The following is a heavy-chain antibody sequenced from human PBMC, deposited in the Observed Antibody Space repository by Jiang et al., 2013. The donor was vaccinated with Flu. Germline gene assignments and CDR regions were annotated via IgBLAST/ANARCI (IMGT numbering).Heavy chain of an antibody. CDR2: IYPGDSDT. CDR3: ARHPTNRNPKKSYYYDSSGYYVDY. J-gene: IGHJ4*02. D-gene: IGHD3-22*01. CDR1: GYSFTSYW. Sequence: VQLVESGAEVKKPGESLKISCKGSGYSFTSYWIGWVRQMPGKGLEWMGIIYPGDSDTRYSPSFQGQVTISADKSISTAYLQWSSLKASDTAMYYCARHPTNRNPKKSYYYDSSGYYVDYWGQGTLVTVSS. V-gene: IGHV5-51*01.